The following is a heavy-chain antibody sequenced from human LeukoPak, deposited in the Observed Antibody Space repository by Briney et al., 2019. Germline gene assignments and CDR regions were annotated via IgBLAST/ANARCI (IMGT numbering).Heavy chain of an antibody. J-gene: IGHJ5*02. CDR1: GGSISSGGYS. CDR3: ARGNGDGGNSHPWFDP. V-gene: IGHV4-30-2*01. Sequence: SQTLSLTCAVSGGSISSGGYSWSWIRQPPGKGLEWIGYIYHSGSTYYNPSLKSRVTISVDRSKNQFSLKLSSVTAADTAVYYCARGNGDGGNSHPWFDPWGQGTLVTVSS. D-gene: IGHD4-23*01. CDR2: IYHSGST.